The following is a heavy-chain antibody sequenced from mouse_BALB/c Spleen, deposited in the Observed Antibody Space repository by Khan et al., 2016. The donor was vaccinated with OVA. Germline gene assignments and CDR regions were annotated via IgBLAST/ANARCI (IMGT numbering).Heavy chain of an antibody. CDR2: ISSGGDYT. D-gene: IGHD4-1*01. Sequence: EVQGVESGGDLVKPGGSLKLSCAASGFSFSSYSMSWVRQTPDKRLEWVATISSGGDYTYYPDIVKGRFTISRDKAMNTLYLQMSSLKSEDSAMYYCASHLTGSFAYWGQGTLVTVSA. CDR1: GFSFSSYS. CDR3: ASHLTGSFAY. V-gene: IGHV5-6*01. J-gene: IGHJ3*01.